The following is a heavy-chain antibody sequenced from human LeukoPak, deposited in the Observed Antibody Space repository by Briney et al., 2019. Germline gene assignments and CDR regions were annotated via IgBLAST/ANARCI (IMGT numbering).Heavy chain of an antibody. D-gene: IGHD3-10*01. V-gene: IGHV1-3*01. Sequence: GASVKVSCKASGYTLTSYAMHWVRQAPGQRLEWMGWINAGNGNTKYSQKFQGRVTITRDTSASTAYMELSSLRSEDTAVYYCARVKDYYGSGSYYGYWGQGTLVTVSS. CDR1: GYTLTSYA. CDR3: ARVKDYYGSGSYYGY. J-gene: IGHJ4*02. CDR2: INAGNGNT.